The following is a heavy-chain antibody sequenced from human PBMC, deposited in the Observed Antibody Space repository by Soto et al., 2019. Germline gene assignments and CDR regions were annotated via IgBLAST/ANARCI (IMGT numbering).Heavy chain of an antibody. CDR2: INGDGSST. J-gene: IGHJ4*02. CDR1: GFTFSNYL. Sequence: EVQLVESGGDLVQPGGSLRLSCAASGFTFSNYLMHWVRQAPGKGLVWVSRINGDGSSTSYANSVKVRFTISRDNAKNTVYLQITSLRDEDTAVYYCARHYASGTYSVDYWGQGTLVTVSS. CDR3: ARHYASGTYSVDY. D-gene: IGHD3-10*01. V-gene: IGHV3-74*01.